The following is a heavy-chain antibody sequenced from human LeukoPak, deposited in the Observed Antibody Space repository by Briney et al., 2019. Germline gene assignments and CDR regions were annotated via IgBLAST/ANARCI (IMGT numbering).Heavy chain of an antibody. V-gene: IGHV3-11*01. CDR3: ARGSYGDYEAEYGMDV. Sequence: PGGSLRLSCAASGFSFSNYAMSWVRQAPGKGLEWVSYISSSGSTIYYADSVKGRFTISRDNPKNSLYLQMNSLRAEDTAVYYCARGSYGDYEAEYGMDVWGQGTTVTVSS. CDR1: GFSFSNYA. J-gene: IGHJ6*02. D-gene: IGHD4-17*01. CDR2: ISSSGSTI.